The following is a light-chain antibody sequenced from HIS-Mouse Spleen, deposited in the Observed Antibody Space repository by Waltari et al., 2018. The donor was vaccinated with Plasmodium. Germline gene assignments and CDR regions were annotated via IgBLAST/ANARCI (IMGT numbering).Light chain of an antibody. V-gene: IGKV1-12*01. CDR1: QGISSC. CDR3: QQANSFPWT. CDR2: AAS. J-gene: IGKJ1*01. Sequence: DIQMTQSPSSVSASVGDRVTITCRASQGISSCLAWYQQKTGKAPKLLIYAASSLQSGVPSRFSGSGSGTDFTLTISSLQPEDFATYYCQQANSFPWTFDQGTKVEIK.